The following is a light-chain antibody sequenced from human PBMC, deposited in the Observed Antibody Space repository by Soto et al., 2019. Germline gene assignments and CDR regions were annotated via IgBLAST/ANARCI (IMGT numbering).Light chain of an antibody. Sequence: EIVLTQSPGTLSLSPGQRATLSCRASESISRDYLAWYQQKPGQAPRLLIYGATIRATGIPARFSGSGSGTEFTLTISSLQSEDFAVYYCQQYNNWPPVTFGRGTRLDIK. J-gene: IGKJ2*01. CDR2: GAT. CDR3: QQYNNWPPVT. V-gene: IGKV3-15*01. CDR1: ESISRDY.